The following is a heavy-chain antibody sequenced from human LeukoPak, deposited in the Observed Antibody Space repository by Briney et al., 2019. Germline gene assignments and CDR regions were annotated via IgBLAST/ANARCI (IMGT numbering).Heavy chain of an antibody. V-gene: IGHV3-30*03. CDR3: ARSPTDSRDWTGTLDY. D-gene: IGHD3-22*01. CDR2: ISYSGSVQ. CDR1: GFTFNNFG. Sequence: GVSLRLSCSASGFTFNNFGIHWVRQAPGKGLECEPVISYSGSVQFYAESVKGRFTISRDDSKNTVHMQMNRLRVEDTAVYYCARSPTDSRDWTGTLDYWGQGALVTVSS. J-gene: IGHJ4*02.